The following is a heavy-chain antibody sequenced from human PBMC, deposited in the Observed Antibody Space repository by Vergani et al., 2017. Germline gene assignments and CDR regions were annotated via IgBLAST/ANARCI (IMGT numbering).Heavy chain of an antibody. J-gene: IGHJ4*02. CDR3: AKHFRGWGIDY. CDR2: IQFDGSNQ. CDR1: GFTLSNYD. Sequence: QVQLVESGGGVVQRGRSLRLSCATSGFTLSNYDMQWIRQGPGKGLEFVAFIQFDGSNQYYADSVKGRFTLSRDFSKNTLYLQMNSLRTDDTATYYCAKHFRGWGIDYWGKGTQVIVSS. D-gene: IGHD3-16*01. V-gene: IGHV3-30*02.